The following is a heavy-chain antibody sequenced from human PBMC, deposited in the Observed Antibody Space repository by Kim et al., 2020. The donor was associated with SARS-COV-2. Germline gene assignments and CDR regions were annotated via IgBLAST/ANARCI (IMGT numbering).Heavy chain of an antibody. V-gene: IGHV1-69*13. Sequence: SVKVSCKASGGTFSSYAISWVRQAPGQGLEWMGGIIPIFGTANYAQKFQGRVTITADESTSTAYMELSSLRSEDTAVYYCARDGIAARPKYYGMDVWGQGTTVTVSS. CDR1: GGTFSSYA. D-gene: IGHD6-6*01. CDR3: ARDGIAARPKYYGMDV. J-gene: IGHJ6*02. CDR2: IIPIFGTA.